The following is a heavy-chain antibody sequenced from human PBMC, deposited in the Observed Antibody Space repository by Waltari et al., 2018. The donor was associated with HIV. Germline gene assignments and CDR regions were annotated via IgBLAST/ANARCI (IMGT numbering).Heavy chain of an antibody. CDR3: ARECHPSCKPRYGSGSYSNLDAFDI. CDR1: GGSISSGGYY. Sequence: QVQLQVSGPGLVKPSQTLSLTCTVSGGSISSGGYYWSWIRQHPGKGLEWIGYIYYSGSTYYNPSLKSRVTISVDTSKNQFSLKLSSVTAADTAVYYCARECHPSCKPRYGSGSYSNLDAFDIWGQGTMVTVSS. J-gene: IGHJ3*02. CDR2: IYYSGST. V-gene: IGHV4-31*03. D-gene: IGHD3-10*01.